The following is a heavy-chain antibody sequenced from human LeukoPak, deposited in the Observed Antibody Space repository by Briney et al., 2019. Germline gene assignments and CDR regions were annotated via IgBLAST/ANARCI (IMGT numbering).Heavy chain of an antibody. D-gene: IGHD3-16*02. CDR2: VNYSGGT. CDR1: VGSLSGYY. Sequence: ASETLSLTCAVYVGSLSGYYWAWIRQPPGKGLEWIGEVNYSGGTNYNPPLKSRVIISVDTSKNQFSLKLSAVTAADTAVYYCARAASGGLLGDYWGQGTLVTVSS. CDR3: ARAASGGLLGDY. V-gene: IGHV4-34*01. J-gene: IGHJ4*01.